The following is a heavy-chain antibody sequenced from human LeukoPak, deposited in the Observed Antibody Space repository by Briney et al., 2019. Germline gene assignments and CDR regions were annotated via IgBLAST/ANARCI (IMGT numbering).Heavy chain of an antibody. J-gene: IGHJ4*02. Sequence: ASVKVSCKASGGTFSSYAISWVRQAPGQGLEWMGRIIPILGLANYAQKFQGRVTITADKSTSTAYMELSSLRSEDTAVYYCARPRGYSYGYPEDYFDYWGQGTLVTVSS. CDR2: IIPILGLA. CDR1: GGTFSSYA. CDR3: ARPRGYSYGYPEDYFDY. D-gene: IGHD5-18*01. V-gene: IGHV1-69*04.